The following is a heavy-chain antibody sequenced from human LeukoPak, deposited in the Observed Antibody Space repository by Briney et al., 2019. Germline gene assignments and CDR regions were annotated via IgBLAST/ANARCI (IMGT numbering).Heavy chain of an antibody. D-gene: IGHD5-12*01. CDR1: GYSFTSYW. CDR3: ARPGRDIVATISAFDI. J-gene: IGHJ3*02. Sequence: GESLKISCKGSGYSFTSYWIGWVRQMPGKGLEWMGIIYPGDSDTRYSPSFQGQVTISADKSISTAYLQWSSLKASDTAMYYCARPGRDIVATISAFDIWGQGTMVTVSS. V-gene: IGHV5-51*01. CDR2: IYPGDSDT.